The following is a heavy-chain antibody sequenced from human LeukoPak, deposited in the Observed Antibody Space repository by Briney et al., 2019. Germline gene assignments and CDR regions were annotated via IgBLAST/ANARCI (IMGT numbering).Heavy chain of an antibody. CDR1: GYTFTSYG. V-gene: IGHV1-18*01. CDR3: ARLTHYDSSGYPDAFDI. Sequence: GASVKVSCKASGYTFTSYGISWVRQAPGQGLEWMGWISAYNGNTNYAQKLQGRVTMTTVTSTSTAYMELRSLRSDDTAVYYCARLTHYDSSGYPDAFDIWGQGTMVTVSS. D-gene: IGHD3-22*01. CDR2: ISAYNGNT. J-gene: IGHJ3*02.